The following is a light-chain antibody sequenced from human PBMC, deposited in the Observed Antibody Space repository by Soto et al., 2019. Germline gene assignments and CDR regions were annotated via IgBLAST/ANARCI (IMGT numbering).Light chain of an antibody. CDR1: QYINTR. J-gene: IGKJ1*01. CDR2: QTS. CDR3: HQRQSWPRT. V-gene: IGKV3-11*01. Sequence: EIVLTQSPATLSSFPGDRVTLSCRASQYINTRLAWYQHRPGQAPRLLIYQTSIRAAGIPARFSASGSGTDFTLTISDVQPEDFALYYCHQRQSWPRTFGQETKVDIK.